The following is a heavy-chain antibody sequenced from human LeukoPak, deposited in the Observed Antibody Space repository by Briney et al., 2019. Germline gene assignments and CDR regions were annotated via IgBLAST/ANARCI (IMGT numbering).Heavy chain of an antibody. D-gene: IGHD2-21*02. V-gene: IGHV3-30*04. Sequence: GGSLRLSCAASGFTFSSYAMHWVRQAPGKGLEWVAVISYDGSNKYYADSVKGRFTISRDNSKNTLYLQMNSLRAEDTAAYYCARDILAYCGGDCSFDYWGQGTLVTVSS. J-gene: IGHJ4*02. CDR3: ARDILAYCGGDCSFDY. CDR1: GFTFSSYA. CDR2: ISYDGSNK.